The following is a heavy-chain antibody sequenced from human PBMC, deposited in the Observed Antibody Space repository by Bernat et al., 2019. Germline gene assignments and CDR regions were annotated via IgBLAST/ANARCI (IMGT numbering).Heavy chain of an antibody. CDR2: IWSDGTTR. CDR1: SSVFIHYA. Sequence: QVQLVESGGGVVQPGRSLRLSCAASSSVFIHYAMQWVRQAPGKGLEWVAVIWSDGTTRYYADSVRGRFIISRDKSKNILFLEMNSLRVEDTAVYFRARDINGGSLDYWGQGTLVTVSS. V-gene: IGHV3-33*01. D-gene: IGHD1-26*01. J-gene: IGHJ4*02. CDR3: ARDINGGSLDY.